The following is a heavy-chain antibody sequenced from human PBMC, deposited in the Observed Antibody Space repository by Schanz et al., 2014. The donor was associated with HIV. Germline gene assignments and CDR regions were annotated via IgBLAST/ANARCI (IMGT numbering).Heavy chain of an antibody. CDR3: ARGSARPDYYYYAMDV. V-gene: IGHV3-33*08. Sequence: VQLVESGGGLVQPGGSLRLSCLASGFTFNNYAMSWVRQAPGKGLEWVAVIWYDGTKIDYADSVKGRFTVSRDNSKNMLYLQMNSLRAEDTAVYYCARGSARPDYYYYAMDVWGQGTTVTVS. D-gene: IGHD6-6*01. CDR2: IWYDGTKI. CDR1: GFTFNNYA. J-gene: IGHJ6*02.